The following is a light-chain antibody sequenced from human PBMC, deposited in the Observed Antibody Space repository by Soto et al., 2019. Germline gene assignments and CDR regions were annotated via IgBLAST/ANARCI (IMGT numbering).Light chain of an antibody. CDR1: QSLSFN. J-gene: IGKJ5*01. Sequence: LMTQSPATLSLSPGDSATLSCRASQSLSFNLAWYQQKTGQAPRLLIYAASTRATGIPARFSGSGSGTDFTLTISRLEPEDFAVYYCQQYNNWPPITCGQGTRLEIK. CDR3: QQYNNWPPIT. CDR2: AAS. V-gene: IGKV3-15*01.